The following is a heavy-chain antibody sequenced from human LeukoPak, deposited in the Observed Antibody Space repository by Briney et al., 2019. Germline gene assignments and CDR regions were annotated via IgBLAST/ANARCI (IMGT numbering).Heavy chain of an antibody. CDR1: GGTFSSYA. D-gene: IGHD3-22*01. J-gene: IGHJ5*02. Sequence: SSVKVSCKASGGTFSSYAISWVRQAPGQGLEWMGGIIPIFGTANYAQKFQGRVTITADESTSTAYMELSSLRSEDTAVYYCARVGVDYYDSSGYYYRWFDPWGQGTLVTVSS. CDR3: ARVGVDYYDSSGYYYRWFDP. V-gene: IGHV1-69*01. CDR2: IIPIFGTA.